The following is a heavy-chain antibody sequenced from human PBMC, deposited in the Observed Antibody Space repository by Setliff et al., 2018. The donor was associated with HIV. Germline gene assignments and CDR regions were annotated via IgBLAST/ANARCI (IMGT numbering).Heavy chain of an antibody. Sequence: PSETLSLTCTVSGYSINSSHFWGWIRQPPGKGLEWVGSIYHSGNTHYNPSLKSRVTISVDTSKNQFSLKLSSVTAADTAVYYCASRVYYYDSNKVLREEGFDPWGQGTLVTVSS. CDR2: IYHSGNT. D-gene: IGHD3-22*01. CDR1: GYSINSSHF. J-gene: IGHJ5*02. V-gene: IGHV4-38-2*02. CDR3: ASRVYYYDSNKVLREEGFDP.